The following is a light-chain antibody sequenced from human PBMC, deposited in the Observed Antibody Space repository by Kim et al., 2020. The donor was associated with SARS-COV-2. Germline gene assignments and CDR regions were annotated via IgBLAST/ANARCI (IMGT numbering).Light chain of an antibody. CDR2: EDY. CDR3: QSYDDTNVV. Sequence: GRTGTLHCTRSSGSFASSYVQWFQQRPGSVPTTVIFEDYQRPSGVPDRFSGSVDSSANSASLTISGLKTEDEGNYYCQSYDDTNVVFGGGTQLTVL. V-gene: IGLV6-57*03. CDR1: SGSFASSY. J-gene: IGLJ3*02.